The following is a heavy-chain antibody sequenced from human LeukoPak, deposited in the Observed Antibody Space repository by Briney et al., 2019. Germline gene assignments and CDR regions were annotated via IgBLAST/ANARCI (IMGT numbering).Heavy chain of an antibody. CDR1: GFIFRGYV. J-gene: IGHJ4*02. D-gene: IGHD6-13*01. V-gene: IGHV3-30*18. CDR2: ISYDGSHE. CDR3: AKDYGSWSFDY. Sequence: GGSLRLSCAASGFIFRGYVMHWVRQAPGKGLEWVAAISYDGSHEYYADSVKGRFTISRDNSKNTLYLQMNSLRAGDTAVYYCAKDYGSWSFDYWGQGTLVTVSS.